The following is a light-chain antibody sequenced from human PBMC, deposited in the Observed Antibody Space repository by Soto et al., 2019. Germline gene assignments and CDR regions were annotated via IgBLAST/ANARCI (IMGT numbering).Light chain of an antibody. CDR1: SSDVGGYNC. J-gene: IGLJ2*01. CDR3: SSYAGSNIPVV. CDR2: EVS. V-gene: IGLV2-8*01. Sequence: QSVLTQPTSASGSPGQSVTISCTGTSSDVGGYNCVSWYQQHPGKAPKLMIYEVSKRPSGVPDRFSGSKSGNAASLTVSGLQAEDEADYYCSSYAGSNIPVVFGGGTKLTVL.